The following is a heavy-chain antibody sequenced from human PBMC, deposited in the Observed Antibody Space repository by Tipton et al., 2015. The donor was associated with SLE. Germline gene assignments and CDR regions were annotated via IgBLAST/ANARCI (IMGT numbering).Heavy chain of an antibody. D-gene: IGHD3-3*01. CDR3: ARLEDPFGIFGVPKGWFDP. CDR2: LYTSGST. V-gene: IGHV4-61*02. Sequence: TLSLTCTVSGGSISSSSYYWSWIRQPAGKGLEWIGRLYTSGSTHYNPSLGSRVTMSVDTSKNQFSLKLTSVTAADTAVYYCARLEDPFGIFGVPKGWFDPWGQGTLVTVSS. CDR1: GGSISSSSYY. J-gene: IGHJ5*02.